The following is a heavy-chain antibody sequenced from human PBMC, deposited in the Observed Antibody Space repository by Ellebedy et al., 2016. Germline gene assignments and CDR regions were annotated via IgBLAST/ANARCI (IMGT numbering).Heavy chain of an antibody. V-gene: IGHV3-48*02. Sequence: GESLKISCAASGFTFKIHSMSWVRQAPGKGLGWVSYIDSSSSTVYYADSVKGRFTISRDNAKNSLYLQMNSLRDEDTAVYYCARTTPALDLWGQGTMVTVSS. CDR3: ARTTPALDL. CDR1: GFTFKIHS. CDR2: IDSSSSTV. D-gene: IGHD4-11*01. J-gene: IGHJ3*01.